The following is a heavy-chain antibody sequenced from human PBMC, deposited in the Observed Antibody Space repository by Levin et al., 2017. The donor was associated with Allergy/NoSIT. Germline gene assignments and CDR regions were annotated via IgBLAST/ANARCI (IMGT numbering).Heavy chain of an antibody. Sequence: SQTLSLTCAVYGGSFSGYYWSWIRQPPGKGLEWIGEINHSGSTNYNPSLKSRVTISVDTSKNQFSLKLSSVTAADTAVYYCARSRRREFPFDYWGQGTLVTVSS. J-gene: IGHJ4*02. CDR3: ARSRRREFPFDY. D-gene: IGHD3-10*01. CDR1: GGSFSGYY. V-gene: IGHV4-34*01. CDR2: INHSGST.